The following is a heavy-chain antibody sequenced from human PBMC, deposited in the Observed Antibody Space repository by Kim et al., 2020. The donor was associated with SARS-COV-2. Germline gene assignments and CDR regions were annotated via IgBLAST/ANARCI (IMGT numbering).Heavy chain of an antibody. V-gene: IGHV3-21*01. CDR1: GFTFSSYS. CDR3: AREIDSGYDRGEFDY. Sequence: GGSLRLSCAASGFTFSSYSMNWVRQAPGKGLEWVSSISSSSSYIYYADSVKGRFTISRDNAKNSLYLQMNSLRAEDTAVYYCAREIDSGYDRGEFDYWGQGTLVTVSS. J-gene: IGHJ4*02. D-gene: IGHD5-12*01. CDR2: ISSSSSYI.